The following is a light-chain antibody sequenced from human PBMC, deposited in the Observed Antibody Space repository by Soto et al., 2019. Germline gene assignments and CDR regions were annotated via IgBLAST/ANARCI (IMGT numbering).Light chain of an antibody. J-gene: IGKJ1*01. CDR1: QSVSSSY. Sequence: EIVLTESPGSVSLSPCERATLSCRASQSVSSSYLAWYQQKPGQAPRLLIYGASSRATGIPDRFSGSGSGTDFTLTISRLEPEDFAVYYCQQYGSSRWTFGQGTKVDIK. V-gene: IGKV3-20*01. CDR2: GAS. CDR3: QQYGSSRWT.